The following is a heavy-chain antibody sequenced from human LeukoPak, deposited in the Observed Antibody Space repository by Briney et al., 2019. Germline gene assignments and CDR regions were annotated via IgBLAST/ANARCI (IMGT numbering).Heavy chain of an antibody. D-gene: IGHD6-6*01. CDR2: INAGNGNT. Sequence: ASVKVSCKASGYTFTSYAMHWVRRAPGQRLEWMGWINAGNGNTKYSQKFQGRVTITRDTSASTAYMELSSLRSEDTAVYYCARGFIAARPVDYWGQGTLVTVSS. CDR3: ARGFIAARPVDY. J-gene: IGHJ4*02. V-gene: IGHV1-3*01. CDR1: GYTFTSYA.